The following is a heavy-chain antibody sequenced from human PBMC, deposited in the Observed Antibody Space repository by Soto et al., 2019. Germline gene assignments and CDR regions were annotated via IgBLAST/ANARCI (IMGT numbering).Heavy chain of an antibody. CDR1: GYSFTSYW. Sequence: PGESLKISCKGSGYSFTSYWIDWVRQMPGKGLEWMGIIYPGDSDTRYSPSFQGQVTISADKSISTAYLQWSSLKASDTAMYYCARPRYYYDSSGYYSDAFDIWGQGTMVTVSS. J-gene: IGHJ3*02. D-gene: IGHD3-22*01. CDR3: ARPRYYYDSSGYYSDAFDI. V-gene: IGHV5-51*01. CDR2: IYPGDSDT.